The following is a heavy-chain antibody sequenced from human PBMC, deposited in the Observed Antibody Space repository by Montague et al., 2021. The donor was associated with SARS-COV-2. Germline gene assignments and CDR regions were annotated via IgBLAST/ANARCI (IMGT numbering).Heavy chain of an antibody. CDR1: GGSMYIYGSHYY. CDR3: ARRRLDFYDSRHWFDP. CDR2: IFYTGST. V-gene: IGHV4-39*01. Sequence: SETLSLTCTVSGGSMYIYGSHYYWDWIRQPPGKGLEWIGTIFYTGSTIYNSSLKSRVTISIDTSKNLYSLELNSVTAADTAVYYCARRRLDFYDSRHWFDPWGQGALVTVPS. J-gene: IGHJ5*02. D-gene: IGHD3-22*01.